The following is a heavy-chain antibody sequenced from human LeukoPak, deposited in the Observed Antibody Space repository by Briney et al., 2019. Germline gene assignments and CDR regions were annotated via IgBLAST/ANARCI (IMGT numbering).Heavy chain of an antibody. CDR2: ISYSGST. CDR1: RDSISDYC. J-gene: IGHJ4*02. Sequence: SETLSLTCTVSRDSISDYCWSWIRQPPGKGLEWIGYISYSGSTNYNPSLKTRVTISIDTSKNQFSLKLSSVTAADTAVYYCAEGYNPYYFDYWGQGALVTVSS. CDR3: AEGYNPYYFDY. V-gene: IGHV4-59*03. D-gene: IGHD1-14*01.